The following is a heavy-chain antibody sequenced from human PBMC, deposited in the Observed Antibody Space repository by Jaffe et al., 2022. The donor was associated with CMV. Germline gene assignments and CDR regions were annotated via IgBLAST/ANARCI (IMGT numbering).Heavy chain of an antibody. Sequence: QLQLQESGPGLVKPSETLSLTCTVSGGSISSSSYYWGWIRQPPGKGLEWIGSIYYSGSTYYNPSLKSRVTISVDTSKNQFSLKLSSVTAADTAVYYCARTGGSIAGNWFDPWGQGTLVTVSS. CDR1: GGSISSSSYY. V-gene: IGHV4-39*01. J-gene: IGHJ5*02. D-gene: IGHD6-6*01. CDR3: ARTGGSIAGNWFDP. CDR2: IYYSGST.